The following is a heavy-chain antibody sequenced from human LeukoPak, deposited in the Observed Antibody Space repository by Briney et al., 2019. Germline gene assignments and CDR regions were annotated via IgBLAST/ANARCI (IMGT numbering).Heavy chain of an antibody. Sequence: GGSLRLSCAASGFTFSSYAMHWVRQAPGKGLEWVAVISYDGSNKYYADSVKGRFTISRDNSKNTLYLQMNSLRAEDTAVYYCARARPRADYWGQGTLVPVSS. V-gene: IGHV3-30-3*01. CDR2: ISYDGSNK. CDR3: ARARPRADY. J-gene: IGHJ4*02. CDR1: GFTFSSYA.